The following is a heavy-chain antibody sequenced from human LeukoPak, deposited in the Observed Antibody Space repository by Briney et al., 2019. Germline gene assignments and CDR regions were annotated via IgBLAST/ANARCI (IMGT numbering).Heavy chain of an antibody. CDR1: GGSISSYP. J-gene: IGHJ3*02. D-gene: IGHD5-12*01. Sequence: SETLSLTCTVSGGSISSYPWNWIRQPPGKGLEWIAYIYYSGSTNYNSSLKSRVTISLDTSKNQFSLKLSSVTAADTAVYYCARNSGYSGYDADAFDIWGQGTRVTVSS. CDR3: ARNSGYSGYDADAFDI. V-gene: IGHV4-59*01. CDR2: IYYSGST.